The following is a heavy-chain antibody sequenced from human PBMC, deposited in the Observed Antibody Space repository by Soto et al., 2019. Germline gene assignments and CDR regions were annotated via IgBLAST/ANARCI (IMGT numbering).Heavy chain of an antibody. Sequence: EVQMVESGGGLVQPGKSLRLSCAASGFTVDDYAMHWVRQGPGKGLEWVSGISYNSGSIGYADSVKGRFTISRDNARKSLYLQMNSLRPEDTALYFCEKDIDYGGRGTDYWGQGTLVTVSS. V-gene: IGHV3-9*01. D-gene: IGHD4-17*01. J-gene: IGHJ4*02. CDR3: EKDIDYGGRGTDY. CDR2: ISYNSGSI. CDR1: GFTVDDYA.